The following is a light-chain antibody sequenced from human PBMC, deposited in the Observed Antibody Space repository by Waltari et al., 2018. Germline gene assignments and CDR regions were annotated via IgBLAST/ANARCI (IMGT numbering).Light chain of an antibody. CDR1: GWANKY. Sequence: SFELTQTPSVSVSPGETASITCSGDGWANKYVSWYQHKAGQSPVLLIYQVNMRPSGIPERFSGSNSGNTATLTISGTQELDEADYYCQAWDSSTFVLFGGGTKLTVL. J-gene: IGLJ2*01. CDR3: QAWDSSTFVL. V-gene: IGLV3-1*01. CDR2: QVN.